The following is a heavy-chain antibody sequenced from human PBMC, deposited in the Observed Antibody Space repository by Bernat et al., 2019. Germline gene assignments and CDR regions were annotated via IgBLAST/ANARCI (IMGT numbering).Heavy chain of an antibody. CDR1: GFTFSSYA. CDR2: ISYDGSNK. J-gene: IGHJ4*02. CDR3: AKDQGIWFGELLYPFDY. V-gene: IGHV3-30*01. D-gene: IGHD3-10*01. Sequence: QVQLVESGGGVVQPGRSLRLSCAASGFTFSSYAMHWVRQAPGKGLEWVAVISYDGSNKYYADSVKGRFTISRDNSKNTLYLQMNSLRAEDTAVYYCAKDQGIWFGELLYPFDYWGQGTLVTVSS.